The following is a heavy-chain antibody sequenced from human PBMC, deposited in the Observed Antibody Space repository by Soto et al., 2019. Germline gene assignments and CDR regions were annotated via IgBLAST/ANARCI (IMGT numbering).Heavy chain of an antibody. V-gene: IGHV4-30-2*01. Sequence: QLQLQESGSGLVKPSQTLSLTCAVSGGSISSGGYSWSWIRQPPGKGLEWIGYIYHSGSTYYNPSLKSRVTISVDRSKNQFSLKLSSVTAADTAVYYCARVYCSGGSCYGDYWGQGTLVTVSS. CDR2: IYHSGST. J-gene: IGHJ4*02. CDR3: ARVYCSGGSCYGDY. D-gene: IGHD2-15*01. CDR1: GGSISSGGYS.